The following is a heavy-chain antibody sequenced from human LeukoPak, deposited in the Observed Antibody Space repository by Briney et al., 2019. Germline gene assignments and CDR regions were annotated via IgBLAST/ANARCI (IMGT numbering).Heavy chain of an antibody. V-gene: IGHV3-30*02. J-gene: IGHJ6*02. D-gene: IGHD6-13*01. Sequence: GGSLRLSCAASGFTFSSYGMHWVRQAPGKGLEWVAFIRYDGSNKYYADSVKGRFTISRDNSKNTLYLQMNSLRAEDTAVYYCAKGGSREYSSSWLYGMDVWGQGTTVTVSS. CDR2: IRYDGSNK. CDR1: GFTFSSYG. CDR3: AKGGSREYSSSWLYGMDV.